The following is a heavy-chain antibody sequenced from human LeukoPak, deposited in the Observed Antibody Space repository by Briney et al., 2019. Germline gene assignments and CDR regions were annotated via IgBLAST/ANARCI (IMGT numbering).Heavy chain of an antibody. CDR3: ARTYYDILTGYNPYF. CDR2: ISYDGSNK. J-gene: IGHJ4*02. CDR1: GFTFSSYA. D-gene: IGHD3-9*01. V-gene: IGHV3-30*04. Sequence: GGSLRLSCAASGFTFSSYAMHWVRQAPGKGLEWVAVISYDGSNKYYADSVKGRFTISRDNAKNFLYLQMNSLRAEDTTVYYCARTYYDILTGYNPYFWGQGILVTVSS.